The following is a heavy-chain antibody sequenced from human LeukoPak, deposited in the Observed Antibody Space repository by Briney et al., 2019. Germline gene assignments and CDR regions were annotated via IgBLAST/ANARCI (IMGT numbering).Heavy chain of an antibody. CDR3: ARAYGETGYYSY. CDR1: GSTFRANA. CDR2: ISYDGSNK. V-gene: IGHV3-30*04. D-gene: IGHD3-9*01. J-gene: IGHJ4*02. Sequence: PGGPLRPPGAAPGSTFRANAMHGAGRAPGKGRGGVAVISYDGSNKYYADSVKGRFTISRDNSKNTLYLQMNSLRAEDTAVYYCARAYGETGYYSYWGQGTLVTVSS.